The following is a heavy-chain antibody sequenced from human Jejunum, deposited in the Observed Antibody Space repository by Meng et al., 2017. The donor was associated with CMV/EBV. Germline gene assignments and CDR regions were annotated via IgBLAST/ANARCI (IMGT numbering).Heavy chain of an antibody. V-gene: IGHV3-21*01. J-gene: IGHJ6*02. Sequence: WVRQAPGKGLEWVSSISSSSGYIYYADSVKGRFTVSRDNAKKSLYLYMNSPRAEDTAIYYCARDRRDDFWSGYYMETYYDFGMDVWGQGTTVTVSS. D-gene: IGHD3-3*01. CDR3: ARDRRDDFWSGYYMETYYDFGMDV. CDR2: ISSSSGYI.